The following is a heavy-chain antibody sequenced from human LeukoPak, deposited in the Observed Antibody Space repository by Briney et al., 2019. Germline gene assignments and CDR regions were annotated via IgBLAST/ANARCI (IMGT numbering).Heavy chain of an antibody. D-gene: IGHD1-14*01. CDR2: INAFGSAT. CDR3: AKEKCFTGPADG. Sequence: PGGSLRLSCAASGFSFDNDAMSWVRPAPGKGLEWVSDINAFGSATYYAESVKGRFTISRDNSNNIVYLQMNSLRAEDTALYYCAKEKCFTGPADGWGQGTLVTVSS. J-gene: IGHJ4*02. CDR1: GFSFDNDA. V-gene: IGHV3-23*01.